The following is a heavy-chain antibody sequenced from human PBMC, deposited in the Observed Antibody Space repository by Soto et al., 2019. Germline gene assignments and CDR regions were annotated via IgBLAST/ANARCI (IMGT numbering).Heavy chain of an antibody. J-gene: IGHJ4*02. CDR3: ARDSGVVVPAASPEFDY. V-gene: IGHV3-23*01. CDR2: ISGSGGST. D-gene: IGHD2-2*01. CDR1: GFTFSSYA. Sequence: GESLKISCAASGFTFSSYAMSWVRQAPGKGLEWVSAISGSGGSTYYADSVKGRFTISRDNSKNTLYLQMNSLRAEDTAVYYCARDSGVVVPAASPEFDYWGQGTLVTVSS.